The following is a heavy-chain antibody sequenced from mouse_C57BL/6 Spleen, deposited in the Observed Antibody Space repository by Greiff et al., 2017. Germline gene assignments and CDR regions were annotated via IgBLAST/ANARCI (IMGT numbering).Heavy chain of an antibody. CDR3: ARGWDYYGSSSAWFAY. D-gene: IGHD1-1*01. CDR1: GYSFTGYY. CDR2: INPSTGGT. V-gene: IGHV1-42*01. J-gene: IGHJ3*01. Sequence: VQLKQSGPKLVKPGASVKISCKASGYSFTGYYMNWVKQSPEKSLEWIGEINPSTGGTTYNQKFKAKATLTVDKSSSTAYMQLKSLTSEDSAVYYCARGWDYYGSSSAWFAYWGQGTLVTVSA.